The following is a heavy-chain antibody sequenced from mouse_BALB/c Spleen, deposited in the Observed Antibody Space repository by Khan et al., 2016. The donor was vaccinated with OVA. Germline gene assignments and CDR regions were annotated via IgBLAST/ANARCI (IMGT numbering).Heavy chain of an antibody. Sequence: QVQLQQPGTELVKPGASVKLSCKTSGYTFTRYYMYWVKQRPGQGLEWIGEINPSNGGTNFNEKFKSKATLTVDKLSSTAYMQLSSLTSEDSAVYYCTRKDDYGSSHRYFAVWGGGTTVTVSS. CDR2: INPSNGGT. D-gene: IGHD1-1*01. CDR3: TRKDDYGSSHRYFAV. CDR1: GYTFTRYY. J-gene: IGHJ1*01. V-gene: IGHV1-53*01.